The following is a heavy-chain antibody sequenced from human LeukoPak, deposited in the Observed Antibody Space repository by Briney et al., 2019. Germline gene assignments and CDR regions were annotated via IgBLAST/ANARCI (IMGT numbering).Heavy chain of an antibody. CDR2: IYYSGST. D-gene: IGHD4-23*01. J-gene: IGHJ4*02. V-gene: IGHV4-39*02. Sequence: SETLSLTCTVSGGSISSGSYYWGWIRQPPGKGLEWIGSIYYSGSTYYNPSLKSRVTISVDTSKNQFSLKLSSVTAADTAVYYCARDSDYGGPNYWGQGTLVTVSS. CDR3: ARDSDYGGPNY. CDR1: GGSISSGSYY.